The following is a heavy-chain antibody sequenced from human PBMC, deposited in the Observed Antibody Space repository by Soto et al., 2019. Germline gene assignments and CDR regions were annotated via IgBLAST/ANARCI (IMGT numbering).Heavy chain of an antibody. CDR1: GLTFSTSW. CDR2: IHPAGNVQ. Sequence: VQLVESGGGLVQPGESLRLSCTASGLTFSTSWLTWVRQAPGEGLEWVSNIHPAGNVQHYADSVKERFTISRDNAKNSVFLQMRGLRVEGTAVYYGATANTPSAFAMWGQGTMVTVSS. V-gene: IGHV3-7*01. J-gene: IGHJ3*02. CDR3: ATANTPSAFAM.